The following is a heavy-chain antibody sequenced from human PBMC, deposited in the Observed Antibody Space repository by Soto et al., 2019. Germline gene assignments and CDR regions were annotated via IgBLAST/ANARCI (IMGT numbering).Heavy chain of an antibody. Sequence: XXSLRLCYAASGFTCRTYGVHWVLRAPGRGLEWVSFISGSSNTYYADPVKGRFTVSRDNARNSLYLQMNSLRAEDTAVYYCVRGGSARPDYWGQGTVVTVSS. V-gene: IGHV3-48*01. CDR2: ISGSSNT. CDR3: VRGGSARPDY. CDR1: GFTCRTYG. J-gene: IGHJ4*02.